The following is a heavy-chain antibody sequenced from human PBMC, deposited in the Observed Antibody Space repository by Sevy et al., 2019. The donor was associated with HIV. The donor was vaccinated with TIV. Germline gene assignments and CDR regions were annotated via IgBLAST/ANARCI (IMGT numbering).Heavy chain of an antibody. CDR2: ISAYNGNT. CDR1: GYTFTSYG. Sequence: ASVKVSCKASGYTFTSYGISWVRQAPGQGLEWMGWISAYNGNTNYPQKLQGRVTMTTDTSTSTAYMELRSLRSDDTAVYYCAIDDLAYYGSKVASPADWFDTWGQGTLVTVSS. CDR3: AIDDLAYYGSKVASPADWFDT. V-gene: IGHV1-18*01. J-gene: IGHJ5*02. D-gene: IGHD3-10*01.